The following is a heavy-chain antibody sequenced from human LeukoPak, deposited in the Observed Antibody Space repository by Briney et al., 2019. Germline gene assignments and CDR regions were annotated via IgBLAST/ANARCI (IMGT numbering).Heavy chain of an antibody. D-gene: IGHD3-22*01. CDR2: IVPIFGTA. CDR3: ARALYYYDSSGYYPGNFQH. J-gene: IGHJ1*01. V-gene: IGHV1-69*05. Sequence: SVKVSCKASGGTFSSYAISWVRQAPGQGLEWMGRIVPIFGTANYAQKFQGRVTITTDESTSTAYMELSSLRSEDTAVHYCARALYYYDSSGYYPGNFQHWGQGTLVTVSS. CDR1: GGTFSSYA.